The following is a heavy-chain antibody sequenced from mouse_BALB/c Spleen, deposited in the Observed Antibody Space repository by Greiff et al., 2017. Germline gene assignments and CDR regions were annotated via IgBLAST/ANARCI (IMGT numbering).Heavy chain of an antibody. D-gene: IGHD1-1*01. CDR1: GYTFTDYN. CDR3: ARSTTPYYYAMDY. Sequence: VKPGASVKIPCKASGYTFTDYNMDWVKQSHGKSLEWIGDINPNNGGTIYNQKFKGKATLTVDKSSSTAYMELRSLTSEDTAVYYCARSTTPYYYAMDYWGQGTSVTVSS. V-gene: IGHV1-18*01. CDR2: INPNNGGT. J-gene: IGHJ4*01.